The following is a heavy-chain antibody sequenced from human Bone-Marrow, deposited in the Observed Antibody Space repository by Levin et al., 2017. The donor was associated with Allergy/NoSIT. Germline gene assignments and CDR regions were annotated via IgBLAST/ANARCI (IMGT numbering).Heavy chain of an antibody. CDR3: ARDYDFWSGYHNWFDP. D-gene: IGHD3-3*01. CDR1: GYTFTSYG. J-gene: IGHJ5*02. Sequence: GESLKISCKASGYTFTSYGISWVRQAPGQGLEWMGWISAYNGNTNYAQKLQGRVTMTTDTSTSTAYMELRSLRSDDTAVYYCARDYDFWSGYHNWFDPWGQGTLVTVSS. V-gene: IGHV1-18*01. CDR2: ISAYNGNT.